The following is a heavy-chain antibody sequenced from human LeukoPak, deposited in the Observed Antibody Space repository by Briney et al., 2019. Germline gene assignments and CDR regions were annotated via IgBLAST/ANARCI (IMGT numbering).Heavy chain of an antibody. CDR2: INAGNGNT. D-gene: IGHD3-9*01. Sequence: ASVTVSCKASGYTFTIYAMHWVRQAPGQRREWMGWINAGNGNTKYSQKFQGRVTITRDTSASTAYMELSSLRSEDTAVYYCARDDILTGFDWGQGTLVTVSS. V-gene: IGHV1-3*01. CDR3: ARDDILTGFD. J-gene: IGHJ4*02. CDR1: GYTFTIYA.